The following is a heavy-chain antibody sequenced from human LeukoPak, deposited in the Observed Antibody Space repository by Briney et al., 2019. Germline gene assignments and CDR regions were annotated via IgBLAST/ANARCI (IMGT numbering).Heavy chain of an antibody. Sequence: PGGSLRLSCAASGFTVSSNYMSWVRQAPGKGLEWVSVIYSGGSTYYADSVKGRFTISRDNSKNTLYLQMNSLRAEDTAVYYCARDRVGPNIGGMDVWGQGTTVTVSS. CDR1: GFTVSSNY. CDR2: IYSGGST. J-gene: IGHJ6*02. V-gene: IGHV3-66*01. CDR3: ARDRVGPNIGGMDV. D-gene: IGHD1-26*01.